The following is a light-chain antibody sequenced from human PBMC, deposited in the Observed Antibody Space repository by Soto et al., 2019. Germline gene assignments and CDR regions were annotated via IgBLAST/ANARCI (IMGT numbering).Light chain of an antibody. Sequence: EIVLTQSPGTLSLSPGERSTLSCSAGQSLTNTFLAWYQQKPGQAPRLLIYGASGRATGIPDRFSGSGSGTDFTLTISRLEPEDFAVYYCQYSGSASGWTFGQGTKVDIK. J-gene: IGKJ1*01. V-gene: IGKV3-20*01. CDR1: QSLTNTF. CDR2: GAS. CDR3: QYSGSASGWT.